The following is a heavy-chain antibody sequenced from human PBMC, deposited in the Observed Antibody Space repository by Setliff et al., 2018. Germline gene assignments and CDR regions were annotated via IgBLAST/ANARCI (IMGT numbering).Heavy chain of an antibody. D-gene: IGHD3-22*01. CDR2: IYTSGST. V-gene: IGHV4-61*09. Sequence: PSETLSLTCTVSGGSISSGSYYWSWIRQPAGKGLEWIGHIYTSGSTNYNPSLKSRVTISVDTSKNQFSLKLSSVTAADTAAYYCARGDSSGYYYILFDFWGQGTQVTVSS. J-gene: IGHJ4*02. CDR3: ARGDSSGYYYILFDF. CDR1: GGSISSGSYY.